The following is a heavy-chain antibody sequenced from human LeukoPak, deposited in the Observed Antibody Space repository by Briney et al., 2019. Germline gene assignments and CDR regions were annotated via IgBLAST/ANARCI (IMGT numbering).Heavy chain of an antibody. V-gene: IGHV4-38-2*02. CDR3: ARIMVYSSGWLPGDY. CDR1: GYSISSGYY. J-gene: IGHJ4*02. D-gene: IGHD6-19*01. Sequence: SETLSLTCTVSGYSISSGYYWGWIRQPPGKGLEWIGSIYHSGSTYYNPSLKSRVTISVDKSKNQFSLKLSSVTAADTAVYYCARIMVYSSGWLPGDYWGQGTLVTVSS. CDR2: IYHSGST.